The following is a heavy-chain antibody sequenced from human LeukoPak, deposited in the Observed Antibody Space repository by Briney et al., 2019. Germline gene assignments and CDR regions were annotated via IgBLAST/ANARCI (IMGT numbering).Heavy chain of an antibody. CDR1: GYTFTSYA. D-gene: IGHD1-26*01. J-gene: IGHJ4*02. CDR3: ASIGSLFDY. Sequence: GASVKVSCKASGYTFTSYAMNWVRRAPGQGLEYMGWINTNTGNPTYAQGFTGRFVFSLDTSVSTAYLQISGLKAEDTAVYYCASIGSLFDYWGQGTLVTVSS. CDR2: INTNTGNP. V-gene: IGHV7-4-1*02.